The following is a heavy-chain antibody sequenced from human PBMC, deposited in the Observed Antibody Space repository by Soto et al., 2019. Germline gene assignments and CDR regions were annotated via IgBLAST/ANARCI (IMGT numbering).Heavy chain of an antibody. CDR1: GGSISTSQW. CDR2: KYHTGSS. J-gene: IGHJ4*02. D-gene: IGHD3-22*01. V-gene: IGHV4-4*02. CDR3: ASKTYESKGTFDY. Sequence: QVQLRESGPGLVKPSETLSLTCTVSGGSISTSQWWSWLRQPPGKGLEWIGEKYHTGSSNYNTSLKSPVTISVDKSKNQFSLKLTSVAAADTAVYYCASKTYESKGTFDYWGQGTLVTVSS.